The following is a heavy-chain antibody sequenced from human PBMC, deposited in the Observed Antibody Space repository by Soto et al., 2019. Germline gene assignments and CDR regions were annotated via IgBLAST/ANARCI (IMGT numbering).Heavy chain of an antibody. Sequence: QVQLVHSGAEVKKPGSSVKVSCKASGGTFSSLAISWVRQAPGQGLEWMGGLVPVFGTANYAQKYQDRVTITAAKSTSTSYMELSSLRSEDTAVYYCARSPGVFDYWCPGTLVTVSS. V-gene: IGHV1-69*06. CDR1: GGTFSSLA. CDR2: LVPVFGTA. D-gene: IGHD3-10*01. J-gene: IGHJ4*02. CDR3: ARSPGVFDY.